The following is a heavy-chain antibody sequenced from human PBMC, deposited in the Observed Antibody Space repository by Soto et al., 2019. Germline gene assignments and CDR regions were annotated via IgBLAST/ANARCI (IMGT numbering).Heavy chain of an antibody. V-gene: IGHV1-8*01. D-gene: IGHD4-17*01. CDR2: MNPNSGDT. CDR3: ARGSQWFAVTTD. CDR1: GYTFTSYD. Sequence: QVQLVQSGAEVKKPGASVKVSCKASGYTFTSYDINWLRQATGQGLEWMGWMNPNSGDTGYAQKFQGRVTMTRNTSISTAYMELSSLRSEDTAVYYCARGSQWFAVTTDWGQGTLVTVSS. J-gene: IGHJ4*02.